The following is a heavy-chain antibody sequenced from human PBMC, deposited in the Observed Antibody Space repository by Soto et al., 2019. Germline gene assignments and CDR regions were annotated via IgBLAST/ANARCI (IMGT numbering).Heavy chain of an antibody. CDR1: GGSIRSGDYY. CDR3: ARDICSGGSCYHNWFDP. CDR2: IYYSGST. J-gene: IGHJ5*02. D-gene: IGHD2-15*01. Sequence: SETLSLTCTVSGGSIRSGDYYWSWIRQPPGKGLEWIGYIYYSGSTYYNPSLKSRVTISVDTSKNQFSLKLSSVTAADTAVYYCARDICSGGSCYHNWFDPWGQGTLVTVSS. V-gene: IGHV4-30-4*01.